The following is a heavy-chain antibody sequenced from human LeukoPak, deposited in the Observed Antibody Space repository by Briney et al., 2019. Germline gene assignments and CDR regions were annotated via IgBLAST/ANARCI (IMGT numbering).Heavy chain of an antibody. Sequence: GSLSLSCAASGFPFSSYAMSWVRQAPGKGLEWVSDISGGGATTFYADSVKGRFTISRDNSKNTLYLQLSSLRAEDTAVYYCAKSTGYSTTGRDFDSWGRGTLVTVSS. CDR1: GFPFSSYA. J-gene: IGHJ4*02. V-gene: IGHV3-23*01. CDR2: ISGGGATT. D-gene: IGHD6-13*01. CDR3: AKSTGYSTTGRDFDS.